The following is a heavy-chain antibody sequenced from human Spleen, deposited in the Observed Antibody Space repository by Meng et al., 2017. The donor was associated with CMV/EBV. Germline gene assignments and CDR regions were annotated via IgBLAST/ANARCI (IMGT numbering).Heavy chain of an antibody. CDR2: IYYSGST. V-gene: IGHV4-59*01. CDR1: GGSISSYY. J-gene: IGHJ6*02. CDR3: ARGRYYGMDV. Sequence: GSLRLSCTVSGGSISSYYWSWIRQPPGKGLEWIGYIYYSGSTNYNPSLKSRVTISLDTSKNQFSLKLSSVTAADTAVYYCARGRYYGMDVWGQGTTVTVSS.